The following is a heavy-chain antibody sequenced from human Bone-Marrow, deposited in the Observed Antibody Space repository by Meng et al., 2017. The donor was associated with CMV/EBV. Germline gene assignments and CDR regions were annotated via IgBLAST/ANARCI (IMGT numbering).Heavy chain of an antibody. CDR2: TFYRSKRYY. V-gene: IGHV6-1*01. CDR3: TRGVSRGAYDYEDY. CDR1: DSVSTNSSS. Sequence: DSVSTNSSSWNWIRQSPSRGLEWLGRTFYRSKRYYQYAGFVKSRLNVSPDTSKNQFSLHLNSVTPEDTAVYYCTRGVSRGAYDYEDYWGQGTLVTVSS. D-gene: IGHD5-12*01. J-gene: IGHJ4*02.